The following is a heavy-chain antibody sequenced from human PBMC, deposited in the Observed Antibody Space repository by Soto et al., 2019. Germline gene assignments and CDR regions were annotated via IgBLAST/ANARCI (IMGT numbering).Heavy chain of an antibody. CDR2: IYYSGST. V-gene: IGHV4-59*01. D-gene: IGHD2-21*01. Sequence: PSETLSLTCTVSDGSMSEYYWTWVRQPPGKGLEWIGYIYYSGSTNYNPSLKSRVTISLDTSKNQFSLKVNSVTAADTAVYYCAKEGGHSDIASRLRIFDSWGQGTPVTVSS. CDR3: AKEGGHSDIASRLRIFDS. CDR1: DGSMSEYY. J-gene: IGHJ4*02.